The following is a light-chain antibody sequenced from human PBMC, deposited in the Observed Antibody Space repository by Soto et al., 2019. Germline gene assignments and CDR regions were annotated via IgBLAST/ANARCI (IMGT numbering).Light chain of an antibody. V-gene: IGKV3-11*01. CDR1: QSVSTY. CDR2: VAS. J-gene: IGKJ3*01. CDR3: HQRSNWPPFT. Sequence: EVVLTQSPATLSLSPGERATLSCRASQSVSTYLAWYQQKPGQPPRLLIYVASNRATGTPARFSGSGSGTDFTLTISSLEPEDFAVYYCHQRSNWPPFTFGPGTKVEIK.